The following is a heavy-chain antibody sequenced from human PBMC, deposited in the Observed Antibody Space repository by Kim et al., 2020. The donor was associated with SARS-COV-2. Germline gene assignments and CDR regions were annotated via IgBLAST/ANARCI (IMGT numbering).Heavy chain of an antibody. CDR1: GFTFSSHG. D-gene: IGHD4-17*01. V-gene: IGHV3-30*18. CDR3: AKDFYGDYGNEDNYAMDV. CDR2: ISYDGSKK. Sequence: GGSLRLSCAASGFTFSSHGMHWVRQAPGKGLEWVAVISYDGSKKYYVDSVKGRFTISRDNYKDTLDLQMNSLRAEDTGVYYCAKDFYGDYGNEDNYAMDVGGQATTVTVS. J-gene: IGHJ6*02.